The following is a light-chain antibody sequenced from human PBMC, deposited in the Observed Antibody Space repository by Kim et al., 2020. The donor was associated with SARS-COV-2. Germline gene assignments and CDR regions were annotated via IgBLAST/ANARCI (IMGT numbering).Light chain of an antibody. CDR2: GAS. V-gene: IGKV3-15*01. J-gene: IGKJ2*01. Sequence: EIVMTQSPATLSVSPGERATLPCRASQSVSSNLAWYQQNPGQAPRLLIYGASTRATGIPARFSGSGSGTEFTLTISSLQSEDFAVYYCQQYNNWPSMYTFGQGTKLEI. CDR3: QQYNNWPSMYT. CDR1: QSVSSN.